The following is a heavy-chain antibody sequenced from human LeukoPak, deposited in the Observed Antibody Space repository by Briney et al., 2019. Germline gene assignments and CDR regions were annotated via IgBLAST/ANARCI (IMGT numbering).Heavy chain of an antibody. CDR1: GYSFTSYW. Sequence: GESLKISCKGSGYSFTSYWIGWVRQMPGKGLEWMGIIYPGDSDTRYSPSFQGQVTISADKSISTAYLQWSSLKASDTAVYYCARREADCSSTSCYNNWFDPWGQGTLVTVSS. CDR2: IYPGDSDT. D-gene: IGHD2-2*01. CDR3: ARREADCSSTSCYNNWFDP. J-gene: IGHJ5*02. V-gene: IGHV5-51*01.